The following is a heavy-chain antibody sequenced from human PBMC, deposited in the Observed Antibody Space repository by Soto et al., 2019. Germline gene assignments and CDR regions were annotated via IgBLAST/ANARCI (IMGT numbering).Heavy chain of an antibody. D-gene: IGHD3-22*01. J-gene: IGHJ4*02. CDR3: ARGTYYYDSSGYYQPRPFDY. Sequence: VLVNVSCKASGWTFTHYGISGVRQATGRGGEWIGWISAYNGNTNYAQKLQGRATMTTDTSTSTAYMELRSLRSDDTAVYYCARGTYYYDSSGYYQPRPFDYWGQGTLVTVSS. CDR2: ISAYNGNT. V-gene: IGHV1-18*04. CDR1: GWTFTHYG.